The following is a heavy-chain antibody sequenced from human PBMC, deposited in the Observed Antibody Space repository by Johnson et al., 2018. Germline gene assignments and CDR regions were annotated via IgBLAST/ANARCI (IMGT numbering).Heavy chain of an antibody. CDR3: TTGRPGAFDI. CDR1: GFTFSNAW. Sequence: VQLLESGGGLVKPGGSLRLSCAASGFTFSNAWMSWVRQAPGKGLEWVGRIKSKTDGGTRDYAAPGKGRFTNARDESKNTLYLQLNSLKTEDTAVYYCTTGRPGAFDIWGQRTMVTVSS. D-gene: IGHD1-1*01. J-gene: IGHJ3*02. V-gene: IGHV3-15*01. CDR2: IKSKTDGGTR.